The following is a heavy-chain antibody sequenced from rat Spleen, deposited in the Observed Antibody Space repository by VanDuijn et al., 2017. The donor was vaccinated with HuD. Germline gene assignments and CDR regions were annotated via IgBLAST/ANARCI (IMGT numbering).Heavy chain of an antibody. D-gene: IGHD1-10*01. J-gene: IGHJ2*01. Sequence: EVQLVESGGDLMQPGRSMKLSCAASGFTFSSFPMAWVRQGPTKGLEWVATISSDGSTPYYRDSVRGRFTVSRDNAKSTLYLQMDSLRSEDTATYFCTRGGNYDFDYWGQGVMVTVSS. CDR2: ISSDGSTP. CDR1: GFTFSSFP. CDR3: TRGGNYDFDY. V-gene: IGHV5-46*01.